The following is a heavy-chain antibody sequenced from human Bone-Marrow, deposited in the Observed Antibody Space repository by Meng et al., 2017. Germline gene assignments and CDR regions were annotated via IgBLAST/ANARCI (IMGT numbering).Heavy chain of an antibody. CDR2: TYYRSQWQS. CDR1: GDSVSGNRAL. J-gene: IGHJ4*02. D-gene: IGHD3-10*01. CDR3: ASWYGES. V-gene: IGHV6-1*01. Sequence: QVQLQQSGQRLGQPPQSLSRTCAISGDSVSGNRALWHWVRQSPSRGLEWLGHTYYRSQWQSHYGASVKSRISIYADTSRNQFSLILNSVTPEDTAVYYCASWYGESWGQGTLVTVSS.